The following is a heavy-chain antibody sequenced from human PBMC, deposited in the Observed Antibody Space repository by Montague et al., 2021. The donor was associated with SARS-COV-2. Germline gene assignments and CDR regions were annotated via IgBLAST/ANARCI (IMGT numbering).Heavy chain of an antibody. CDR3: ARGRIELSMIVVVMTGASYYMDV. J-gene: IGHJ6*03. V-gene: IGHV4-34*01. Sequence: SETLSLTCAVYGESFSGHYWTWIRQPPGKGLEWIGGIYHTGSTNYNPSLKSRVTISVDTSKNQFSLKLRSVTAADTAVYCCARGRIELSMIVVVMTGASYYMDVWGKGTTVTVPS. D-gene: IGHD3-22*01. CDR2: IYHTGST. CDR1: GESFSGHY.